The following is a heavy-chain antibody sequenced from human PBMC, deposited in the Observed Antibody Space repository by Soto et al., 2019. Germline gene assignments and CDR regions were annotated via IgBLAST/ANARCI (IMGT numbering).Heavy chain of an antibody. CDR2: ISHTGST. CDR1: GASISSAAYS. J-gene: IGHJ5*02. D-gene: IGHD3-10*01. CDR3: ATARYASGSDPNWLDP. V-gene: IGHV4-30-2*01. Sequence: SETLSLTCTVSGASISSAAYSWTWIRQPPGKGLEWIGYISHTGSTYYSPSLTSRVTISLDRSQNQFSLRLTSVTAADTAVDFCATARYASGSDPNWLDPWGQGTLVTVSS.